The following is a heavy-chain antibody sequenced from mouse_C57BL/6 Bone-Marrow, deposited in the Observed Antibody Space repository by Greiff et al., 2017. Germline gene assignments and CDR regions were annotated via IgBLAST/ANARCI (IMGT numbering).Heavy chain of an antibody. D-gene: IGHD1-1*01. J-gene: IGHJ1*03. V-gene: IGHV5-9*01. CDR1: GFTFSSYT. CDR3: SRQVTTVLATKYFDV. Sequence: EVKLVESGRGLVKPGGSLKLSCAASGFTFSSYTMSWVRQTQAKRLQWVAAISGGGGNTYYPDSVKGRFTISRDNDKNILYLQMSSLSSEDTALYYCSRQVTTVLATKYFDVWGTGTTVTVSS. CDR2: ISGGGGNT.